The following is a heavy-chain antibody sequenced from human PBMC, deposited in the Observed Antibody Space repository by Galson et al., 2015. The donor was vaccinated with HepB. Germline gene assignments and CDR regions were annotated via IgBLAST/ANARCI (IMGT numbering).Heavy chain of an antibody. CDR2: IIPIFGTA. D-gene: IGHD3-9*01. CDR1: GGTFSSYA. J-gene: IGHJ3*02. V-gene: IGHV1-69*13. CDR3: ARARYYDILTGPYAFDI. Sequence: SVKVSCKASGGTFSSYAISWVRQAPGQGLEWMRGIIPIFGTANYAQKFQGRVTITADESTSTAYMELSSLRSEDTAVYYCARARYYDILTGPYAFDIWGQGTMVTVSS.